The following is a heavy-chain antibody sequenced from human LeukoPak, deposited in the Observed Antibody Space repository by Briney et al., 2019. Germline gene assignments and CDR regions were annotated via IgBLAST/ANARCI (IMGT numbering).Heavy chain of an antibody. J-gene: IGHJ4*02. Sequence: SQTLSLTCAVYGGSFSGYYWSWIRQPPGKGLEWIGEINHSGSTNYNPSLKSRVTISVDTSKNQFSLKLSSVTAAATAVYYCARGLWTVGYWGQGTLVTVSS. CDR3: ARGLWTVGY. D-gene: IGHD3/OR15-3a*01. CDR2: INHSGST. CDR1: GGSFSGYY. V-gene: IGHV4-34*01.